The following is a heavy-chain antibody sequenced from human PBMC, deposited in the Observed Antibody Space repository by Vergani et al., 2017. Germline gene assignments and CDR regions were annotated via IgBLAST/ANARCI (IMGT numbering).Heavy chain of an antibody. CDR3: ATGYCSSTSFFCWNWFDP. J-gene: IGHJ5*02. Sequence: EVLLVQSGAEVKKPGESLKISCKGSGYSFTSYWIGWVRQMPGKGLEWMGIIYPGYSDTRYSPSFQGQVTISADKSISTAYLQWSSLKASDTAMYYCATGYCSSTSFFCWNWFDPWGQGTLVTVSS. CDR2: IYPGYSDT. V-gene: IGHV5-51*03. CDR1: GYSFTSYW. D-gene: IGHD2-2*01.